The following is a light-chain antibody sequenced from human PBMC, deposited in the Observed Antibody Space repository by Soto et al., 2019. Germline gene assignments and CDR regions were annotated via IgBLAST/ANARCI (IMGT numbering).Light chain of an antibody. Sequence: EIQMTQSAATLSAYVGDRVTITCRASQSISRWLAWYKQKPGKAPQALIYDASSLKSGVPSRFSGNGSGTEFTLTISSLQPDDFATYYCQQYNTYSTFGQGTRLEIK. CDR1: QSISRW. CDR2: DAS. J-gene: IGKJ5*01. CDR3: QQYNTYST. V-gene: IGKV1-5*01.